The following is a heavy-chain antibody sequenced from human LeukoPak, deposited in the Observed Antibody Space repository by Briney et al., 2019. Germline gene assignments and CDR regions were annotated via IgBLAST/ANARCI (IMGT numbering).Heavy chain of an antibody. D-gene: IGHD6-19*01. Sequence: GGSLRLSCAASGFTFSSYWKSWVRQAPGKGLEWVANIKQDGSEKYYVDSVKGRFTISRDNAKNSLYLQMNSLRAEDTAVYYCARVGGWPLDAFDIWGQGTMVTVSS. J-gene: IGHJ3*02. V-gene: IGHV3-7*01. CDR3: ARVGGWPLDAFDI. CDR1: GFTFSSYW. CDR2: IKQDGSEK.